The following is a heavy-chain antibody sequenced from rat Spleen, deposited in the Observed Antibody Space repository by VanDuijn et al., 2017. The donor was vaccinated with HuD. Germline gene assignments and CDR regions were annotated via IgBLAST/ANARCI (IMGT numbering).Heavy chain of an antibody. Sequence: EVQLVESDGGLVQPGRSLKLSCAASGFTFSSYDMAWVRQAPTKGLEWVAYISAGGDSTYYRDSVKGRFTISRDNANSTLYLQMNSLRSEETATYYCVRQDTSGYSNWFTYWGQGTLVTVSS. J-gene: IGHJ3*01. CDR3: VRQDTSGYSNWFTY. V-gene: IGHV5S11*01. CDR2: ISAGGDST. D-gene: IGHD4-3*01. CDR1: GFTFSSYD.